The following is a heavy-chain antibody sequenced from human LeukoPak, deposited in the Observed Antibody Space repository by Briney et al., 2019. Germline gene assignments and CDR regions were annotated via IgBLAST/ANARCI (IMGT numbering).Heavy chain of an antibody. D-gene: IGHD1-26*01. CDR3: ARGIVGPTGDY. J-gene: IGHJ4*02. V-gene: IGHV3-74*01. CDR2: INSDGSTT. Sequence: GGSLRLSCVVSGFSFSNYWMHWVRQATGKGLVWVSRINSDGSTTSYAASVKGRFTISRDNAKNTLYLQMNSLRAEDTAVYYCARGIVGPTGDYWGQGTLVTVSS. CDR1: GFSFSNYW.